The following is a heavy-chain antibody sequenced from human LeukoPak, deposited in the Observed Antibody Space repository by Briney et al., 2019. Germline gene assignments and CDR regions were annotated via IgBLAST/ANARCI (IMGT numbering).Heavy chain of an antibody. J-gene: IGHJ5*02. Sequence: SVKVSCKASGGTFSSYAISWVRQAPGQGLEWMGGVIPIFGTANYAQKFQGRVTITADESTSTAYMELSSLRSEDTAVYYCAIEFSAPNWFDPWGQGTLVTVSS. V-gene: IGHV1-69*13. D-gene: IGHD2-15*01. CDR2: VIPIFGTA. CDR1: GGTFSSYA. CDR3: AIEFSAPNWFDP.